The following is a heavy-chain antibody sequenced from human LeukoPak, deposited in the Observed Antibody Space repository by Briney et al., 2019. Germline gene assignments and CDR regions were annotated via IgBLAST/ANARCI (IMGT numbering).Heavy chain of an antibody. CDR2: IYYSGST. CDR3: AYYDSSGYYPHFDI. CDR1: GGSISSYY. D-gene: IGHD3-22*01. V-gene: IGHV4-59*01. Sequence: SETLSLTCTVSGGSISSYYWSWIRQPPGKGLEWIGYIYYSGSTNYNPSLKSRVTISVDTSKNQFSLKLSSVTAADTAVYYCAYYDSSGYYPHFDIWGQGTMVTVSS. J-gene: IGHJ3*02.